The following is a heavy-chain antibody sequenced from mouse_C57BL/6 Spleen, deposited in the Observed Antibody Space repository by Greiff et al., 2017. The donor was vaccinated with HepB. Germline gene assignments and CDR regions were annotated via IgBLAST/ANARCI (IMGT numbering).Heavy chain of an antibody. J-gene: IGHJ3*01. V-gene: IGHV1-26*01. CDR3: ARSHYGSSDAY. CDR1: GYTFTDYY. D-gene: IGHD1-1*01. Sequence: VQLKQSGPELVKPGASVKISCKASGYTFTDYYMNWVKQSHGKSLEWIGDINPNNGGTSYNQKFKGKATLTVDKSSSTAYMELRSLTSEDSAVYYCARSHYGSSDAYWGQGTLVTVSA. CDR2: INPNNGGT.